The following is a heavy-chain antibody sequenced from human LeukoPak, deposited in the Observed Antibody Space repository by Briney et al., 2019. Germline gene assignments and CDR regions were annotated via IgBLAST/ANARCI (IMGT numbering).Heavy chain of an antibody. CDR1: GFTFSSYA. V-gene: IGHV3-23*01. CDR2: ISGSGGST. J-gene: IGHJ6*02. CDR3: AKAVQWDRYYYYYGMDV. Sequence: PGGSLRLSCAASGFTFSSYAMSWVRQAPGKGLEWVSAISGSGGSTYYADSVKGRFTISRDNSKNTLYLQMNSLRAEDTAVYYCAKAVQWDRYYYYYGMDVWGQGTTVTVSS. D-gene: IGHD1-26*01.